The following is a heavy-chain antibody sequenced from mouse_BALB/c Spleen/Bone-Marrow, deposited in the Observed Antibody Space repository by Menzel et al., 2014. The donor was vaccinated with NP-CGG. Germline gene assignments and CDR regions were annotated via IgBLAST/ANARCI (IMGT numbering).Heavy chain of an antibody. CDR3: ARSRGWYFDV. Sequence: QVQLKQSGAELARPGASVKLSCKASGYTFTCYWMQWVKQRPGQGLEWIGAIYPGDGDTTYTQKFKGKATLTADKSSSTAYMQLSSLASEDSAVYYCARSRGWYFDVWGAGTTVTVSS. V-gene: IGHV1-87*01. J-gene: IGHJ1*01. CDR2: IYPGDGDT. CDR1: GYTFTCYW.